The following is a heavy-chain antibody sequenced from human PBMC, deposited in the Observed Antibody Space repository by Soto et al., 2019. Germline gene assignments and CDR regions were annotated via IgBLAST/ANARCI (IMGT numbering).Heavy chain of an antibody. D-gene: IGHD6-19*01. CDR3: ARHENSGGHPDAFDI. V-gene: IGHV4-39*01. J-gene: IGHJ3*02. CDR2: IYYSGST. Sequence: QLQLQESGPGLVKPSETLSLTCTVSGGSITSSSYYWVWIRQPPGKGLEWIGSIYYSGSTYYNPSPKSRVTISVDTSKNQFSLKLSSVTAADTAVYYCARHENSGGHPDAFDIWGQGTMVTVSS. CDR1: GGSITSSSYY.